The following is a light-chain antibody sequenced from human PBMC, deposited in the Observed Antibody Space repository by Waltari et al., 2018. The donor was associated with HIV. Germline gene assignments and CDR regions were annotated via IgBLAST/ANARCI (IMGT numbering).Light chain of an antibody. CDR1: RSNLGNNY. V-gene: IGLV1-51*01. Sequence: QSVLTQPPSVSAAPGQKVTISCSGSRSNLGNNYVSWYQQLPGTAPKLLIFDNHKRPSGIPDRFSGSKSGTSATLGITGLQAGDEADYYCGTWDSSLTAGVFGGGTNLTVL. CDR3: GTWDSSLTAGV. CDR2: DNH. J-gene: IGLJ2*01.